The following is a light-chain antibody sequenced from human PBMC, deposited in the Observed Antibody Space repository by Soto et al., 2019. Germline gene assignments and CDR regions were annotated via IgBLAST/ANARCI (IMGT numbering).Light chain of an antibody. CDR3: GAWDNSLRVVV. CDR2: EIN. CDR1: NSNIGKNY. J-gene: IGLJ3*02. V-gene: IGLV1-51*02. Sequence: QSALTQPPSVSAAPGQKVTISCSGSNSNIGKNYVSWYQQFPGTAPKLLIYEINERPSGIPDRFSGSKSGTSATLGIAGLQTGDEADYYCGAWDNSLRVVVFGGGTKLTVL.